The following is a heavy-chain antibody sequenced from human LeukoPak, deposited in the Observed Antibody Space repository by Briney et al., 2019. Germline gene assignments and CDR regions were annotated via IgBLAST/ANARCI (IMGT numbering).Heavy chain of an antibody. Sequence: GSSVKVSCKASGGTFSSYAISWVRQAPGQGLEWMGWISAYNGNTNYAQKLQGRVTMTTDTSTSTAYMELRSLRSDDTAVYYCAGGERYFTTGMDVWGKGTTVTVSS. J-gene: IGHJ6*03. CDR1: GGTFSSYA. D-gene: IGHD1-14*01. V-gene: IGHV1-18*01. CDR3: AGGERYFTTGMDV. CDR2: ISAYNGNT.